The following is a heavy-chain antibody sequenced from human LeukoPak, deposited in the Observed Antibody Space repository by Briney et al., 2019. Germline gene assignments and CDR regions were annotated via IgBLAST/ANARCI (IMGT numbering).Heavy chain of an antibody. Sequence: GGSLRLSCAASGFTFSSYEMNWVRQAPGKGLEWVSYISTTASIIYYADSVRGRFTISRDNAKNSLYLQMNNLRVDDTALYYCARGYPYGADEGIDSWGQGTLVTVS. CDR1: GFTFSSYE. V-gene: IGHV3-48*03. J-gene: IGHJ4*02. D-gene: IGHD4-17*01. CDR3: ARGYPYGADEGIDS. CDR2: ISTTASII.